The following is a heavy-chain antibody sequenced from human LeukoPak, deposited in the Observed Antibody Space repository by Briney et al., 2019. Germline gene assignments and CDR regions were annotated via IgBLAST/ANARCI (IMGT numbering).Heavy chain of an antibody. J-gene: IGHJ5*02. D-gene: IGHD3-9*01. CDR1: GGSFSGYY. V-gene: IGHV4-34*01. Sequence: PSETLSLTCAVYGGSFSGYYWSWIRQPPGKGLDWIGEINHSGSTNYNPSLKSRVTISVDTSKNQFSLKLSSVTAADTAVYYCARGGLRYFDWLYNWFDPWGQGTLVTVSS. CDR2: INHSGST. CDR3: ARGGLRYFDWLYNWFDP.